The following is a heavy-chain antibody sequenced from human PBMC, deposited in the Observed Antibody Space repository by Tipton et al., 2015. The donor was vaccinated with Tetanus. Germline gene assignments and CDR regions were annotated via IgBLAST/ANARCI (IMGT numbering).Heavy chain of an antibody. D-gene: IGHD3-16*01. CDR2: VSGGGDST. CDR3: ARDQGGGRVARLNWFGP. CDR1: GFTFSNYA. V-gene: IGHV3-23*01. Sequence: SLRLSCAASGFTFSNYAMSWVRQAPGKGLEWVSAVSGGGDSTYYADSVKGRFTISRDTSQNHLFLQMNSLRAEDTAVYYCARDQGGGRVARLNWFGPWGQGTLVTVSS. J-gene: IGHJ5*02.